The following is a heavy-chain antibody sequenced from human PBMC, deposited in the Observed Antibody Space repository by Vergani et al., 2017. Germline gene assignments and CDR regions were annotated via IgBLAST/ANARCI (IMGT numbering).Heavy chain of an antibody. CDR2: ISYDGSNK. CDR3: AKEASVWGGYYGSGSPNWFDP. D-gene: IGHD3-10*01. V-gene: IGHV3-30*18. CDR1: GFTFSSYG. J-gene: IGHJ5*02. Sequence: QVQLVESGGGVVQPGRSLRLSCAASGFTFSSYGMHWVRQAPGKGLEWVAVISYDGSNKYYADSVKGRFTISRDNSKNTLYLQMNSLRAEDTAVYYCAKEASVWGGYYGSGSPNWFDPWGQGTLVTVSS.